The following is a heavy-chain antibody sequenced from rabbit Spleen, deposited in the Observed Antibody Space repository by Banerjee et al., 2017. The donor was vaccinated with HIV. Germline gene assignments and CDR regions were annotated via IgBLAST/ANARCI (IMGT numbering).Heavy chain of an antibody. CDR2: IYTGSSGST. V-gene: IGHV1S40*01. D-gene: IGHD4-1*01. J-gene: IGHJ4*01. CDR1: GFSLSSSYY. Sequence: QSLEESGGGLVQPEGSLTLTCTASGFSLSSSYYMCWVRQAPGKGLEWIACIYTGSSGSTYYASWAKGRFTISKTSSTTVTLQMTSLTAADTATYFCAREASSGWGVVSFYFNLWGPGTLVTVS. CDR3: AREASSGWGVVSFYFNL.